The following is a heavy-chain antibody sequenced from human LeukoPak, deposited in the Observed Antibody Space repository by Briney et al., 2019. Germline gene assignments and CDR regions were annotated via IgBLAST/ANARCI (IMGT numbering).Heavy chain of an antibody. D-gene: IGHD3-10*01. Sequence: SETLSLTCTVSGGSISSHYWSWIRQPPGEGLEWIGYIYYSATTNYNPSLRSRVTISVDTSKNQFSLKLSSVTAADTAVYYCARLYPFGYMDVWAKGTTVTVSS. CDR1: GGSISSHY. J-gene: IGHJ6*04. CDR2: IYYSATT. V-gene: IGHV4-59*11. CDR3: ARLYPFGYMDV.